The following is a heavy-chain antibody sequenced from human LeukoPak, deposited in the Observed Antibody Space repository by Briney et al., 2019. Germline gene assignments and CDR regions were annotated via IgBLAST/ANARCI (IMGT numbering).Heavy chain of an antibody. CDR2: ISAYNGNT. J-gene: IGHJ5*02. D-gene: IGHD5-18*01. CDR1: GYTFASYG. V-gene: IGHV1-18*01. Sequence: ASVKVSCKASGYTFASYGISWVRQAPGQGLEWMGWISAYNGNTNYAQKLQGRVTMTTDTSTSTAYMELRSLRSDDTAVYYCARDWGDVDTAMDRGWFDPWGQGTLVTVSS. CDR3: ARDWGDVDTAMDRGWFDP.